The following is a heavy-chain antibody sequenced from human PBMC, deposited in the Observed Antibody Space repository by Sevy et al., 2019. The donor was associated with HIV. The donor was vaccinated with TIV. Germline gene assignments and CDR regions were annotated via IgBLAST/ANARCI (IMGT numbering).Heavy chain of an antibody. V-gene: IGHV4-31*02. CDR1: GGSSSSGGYY. D-gene: IGHD3-10*01. CDR2: IYYSGRT. CDR3: ARAIAYYGSGTYLD. J-gene: IGHJ4*02. Sequence: SETLSLTCNVSGGSSSSGGYYWSWIRQSPGEGLEWIGHIYYSGRTDYNPSLKSRVAIRADMSKNQFSLKVSSVTDADTAMYYCARAIAYYGSGTYLDWGQGALVTVSS.